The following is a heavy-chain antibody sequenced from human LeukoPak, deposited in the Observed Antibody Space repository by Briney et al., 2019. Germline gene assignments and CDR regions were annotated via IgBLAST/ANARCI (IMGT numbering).Heavy chain of an antibody. CDR1: GFTFSSYA. V-gene: IGHV3-30-3*01. CDR2: ISYDGSNK. Sequence: PGGSLRLSCAASGFTFSSYAMHWVRQAPGKGLEWVAVISYDGSNKYYAASVKGRFTISRDNSKNTLYLQMNSLRAEDTAVYYCARDRDYYDSSGKFDYWGQGTLVTVSS. J-gene: IGHJ4*02. D-gene: IGHD3-22*01. CDR3: ARDRDYYDSSGKFDY.